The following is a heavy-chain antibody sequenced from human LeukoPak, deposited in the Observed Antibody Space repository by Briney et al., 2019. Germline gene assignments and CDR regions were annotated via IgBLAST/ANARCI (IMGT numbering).Heavy chain of an antibody. CDR3: ARSSFRGAIAAAGVDY. Sequence: GESLKISCKGSGYSFTSYWIGWVRQTPGKGLEWMGIIYPGDSDAIYSPSFQGQDTFSVDKSINAAFLQWSSLKASDTAMYYCARSSFRGAIAAAGVDYWGQGTLVTVSS. D-gene: IGHD6-13*01. V-gene: IGHV5-51*01. J-gene: IGHJ4*02. CDR2: IYPGDSDA. CDR1: GYSFTSYW.